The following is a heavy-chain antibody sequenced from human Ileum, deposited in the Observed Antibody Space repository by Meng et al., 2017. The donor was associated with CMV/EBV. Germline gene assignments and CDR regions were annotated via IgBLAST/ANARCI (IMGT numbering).Heavy chain of an antibody. CDR2: ISRSSSTI. J-gene: IGHJ4*02. Sequence: GESLKISCAASGFTFSRYSMSWVRQAPGKGLEWVSYISRSSSTIYYGDSVKGRFTMSRDSAKNSLYLQMNGLRAEDTAVYYCARDQEWELPHYFDYWGQGILVTVSS. CDR1: GFTFSRYS. CDR3: ARDQEWELPHYFDY. V-gene: IGHV3-48*04. D-gene: IGHD1-26*01.